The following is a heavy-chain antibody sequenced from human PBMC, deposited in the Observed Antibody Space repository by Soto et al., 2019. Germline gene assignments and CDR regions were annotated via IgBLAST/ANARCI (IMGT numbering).Heavy chain of an antibody. J-gene: IGHJ4*02. CDR3: ARQGSY. CDR2: INHSGNT. V-gene: IGHV4-34*01. Sequence: SETLSLTCAVYGASLSDNYCNWLRQPPGKGLEWIGEINHSGNTNYNPSLRSRINISADPSKNQVSLTLTSVTAADTAVYYCARQGSYWGQGALVTVSS. CDR1: GASLSDNY.